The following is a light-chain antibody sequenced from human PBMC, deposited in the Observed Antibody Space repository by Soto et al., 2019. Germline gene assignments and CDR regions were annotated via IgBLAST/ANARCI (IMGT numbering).Light chain of an antibody. Sequence: EIVLTQSPGTLSSSPGERATLSCRPSQSVSSNYLAWYQQKPGQAPRIIIFGASGRATGIPDRFSGSGSGTDFTLTISRLEPEDFAVYYCQQYGSLSWTFGQGTKVDIK. CDR1: QSVSSNY. CDR2: GAS. J-gene: IGKJ1*01. CDR3: QQYGSLSWT. V-gene: IGKV3-20*01.